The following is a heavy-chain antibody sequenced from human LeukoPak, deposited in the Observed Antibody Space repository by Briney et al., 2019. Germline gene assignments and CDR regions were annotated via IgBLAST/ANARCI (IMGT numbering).Heavy chain of an antibody. J-gene: IGHJ4*02. V-gene: IGHV3-20*04. CDR3: VKDVSSNWYSFDH. CDR2: INWAGTNT. Sequence: PGGSLRLSCVASGGTIGDYGMSWVRQAPGKGLEWVSGINWAGTNTFYAESVKGRFTISRDTAENSLFLQMNSLRDDDTAFYYCVKDVSSNWYSFDHWGQGTLVTVSS. CDR1: GGTIGDYG. D-gene: IGHD1-1*01.